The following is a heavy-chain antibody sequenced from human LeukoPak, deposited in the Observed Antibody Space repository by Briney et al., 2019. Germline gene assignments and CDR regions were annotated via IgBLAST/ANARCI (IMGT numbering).Heavy chain of an antibody. Sequence: SETLSLTCIVSGGSISSYYWSWIRQPPGKGLEWIGYIYYSGSTNYNPSLKSRVTISVDTSKNQFSLKLSSVTAADTAVYYCARDNPNYDFWSGGSHDAFDIWGQGTMVTVSS. CDR2: IYYSGST. J-gene: IGHJ3*02. CDR3: ARDNPNYDFWSGGSHDAFDI. V-gene: IGHV4-59*01. CDR1: GGSISSYY. D-gene: IGHD3-3*01.